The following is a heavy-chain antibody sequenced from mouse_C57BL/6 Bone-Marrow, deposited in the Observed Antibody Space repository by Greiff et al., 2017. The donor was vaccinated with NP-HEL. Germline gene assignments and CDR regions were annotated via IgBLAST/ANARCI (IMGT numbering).Heavy chain of an antibody. CDR2: ISSGSSTI. CDR1: GFTFSDYG. CDR3: AINWGVDYYAMDY. D-gene: IGHD4-1*01. V-gene: IGHV5-17*01. J-gene: IGHJ4*01. Sequence: EVQVVESGGGLVKPGGSLKLSCAASGFTFSDYGMHWVRQAPEKGLEWVAYISSGSSTIYYADTVKGRFTISRDNAKNTLFLQMTSLRSEDTAMYYCAINWGVDYYAMDYWGQGTSVTVSS.